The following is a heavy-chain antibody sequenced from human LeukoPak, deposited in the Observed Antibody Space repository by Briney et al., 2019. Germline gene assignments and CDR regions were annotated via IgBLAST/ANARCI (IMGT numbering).Heavy chain of an antibody. V-gene: IGHV1-2*06. Sequence: GASVKVSCKASGYTFANYYIHWVRQAPGQGLEWMGRINPNSGGANYAQKFQDTVTMTRDTSITTAYMELNSLRSDDTAVYYCAITYNNNAFDIWDQGTMVTVSS. CDR1: GYTFANYY. D-gene: IGHD4-11*01. J-gene: IGHJ3*02. CDR3: AITYNNNAFDI. CDR2: INPNSGGA.